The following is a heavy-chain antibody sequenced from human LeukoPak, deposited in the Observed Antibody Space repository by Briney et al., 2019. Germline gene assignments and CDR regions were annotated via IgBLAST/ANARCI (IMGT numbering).Heavy chain of an antibody. J-gene: IGHJ4*02. D-gene: IGHD6-19*01. CDR1: GFTVSSNY. Sequence: PGGSLRLSCAASGFTVSSNYMSWVRQAPGKGLEWVSVIYSGGSTYYADSVKGRFTISRHNSKNTLYLQMNSLRAEDTAVYYCASASSSGWYSGEGYWGQGTLVTVSS. CDR2: IYSGGST. V-gene: IGHV3-53*04. CDR3: ASASSSGWYSGEGY.